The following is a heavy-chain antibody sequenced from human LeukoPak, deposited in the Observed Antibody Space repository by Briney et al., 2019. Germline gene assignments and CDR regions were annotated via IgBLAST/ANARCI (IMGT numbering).Heavy chain of an antibody. J-gene: IGHJ4*02. CDR1: GYSISSGCY. CDR3: AKTTWIQLWSFDY. D-gene: IGHD5-18*01. Sequence: SETLSLTCAVSGYSISSGCYWGWIRQPPGKGLEWIGSIYHSGSTYYNPSLKSRVTISVDTSKNQFSLKLSSVTAADTAVYYCAKTTWIQLWSFDYWGQGTLVTVSS. V-gene: IGHV4-38-2*01. CDR2: IYHSGST.